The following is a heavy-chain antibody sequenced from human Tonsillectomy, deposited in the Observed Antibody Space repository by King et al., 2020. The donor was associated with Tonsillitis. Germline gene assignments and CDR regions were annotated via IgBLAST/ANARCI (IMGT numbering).Heavy chain of an antibody. J-gene: IGHJ4*02. CDR3: VKAWVGDSYNFDY. Sequence: VQLVESGGHMVQSGGSLRLSCAASGFTFITHGMHWVRQAPGKGLEWVAFIRYDGSYKYYADSVKGRFTIFRDNSRNTVYLQMNRLRGEDTAVYHCVKAWVGDSYNFDYGGQGTLVTVSS. V-gene: IGHV3-30*02. CDR1: GFTFITHG. CDR2: IRYDGSYK. D-gene: IGHD3-10*01.